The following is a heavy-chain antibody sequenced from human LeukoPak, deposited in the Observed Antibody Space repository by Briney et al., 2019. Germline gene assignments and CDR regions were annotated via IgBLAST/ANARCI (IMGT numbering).Heavy chain of an antibody. CDR3: ARARFYFDY. Sequence: GGSLRLSCAAPGFTFSSYWMSWVRQAPGKGLEWVANIKPDGSEKYYVDSVKGRFTISRDNAKNSLYLQMNSLSAEDTAVYYCARARFYFDYWGQGTLVTVSS. CDR1: GFTFSSYW. CDR2: IKPDGSEK. V-gene: IGHV3-7*01. J-gene: IGHJ4*02.